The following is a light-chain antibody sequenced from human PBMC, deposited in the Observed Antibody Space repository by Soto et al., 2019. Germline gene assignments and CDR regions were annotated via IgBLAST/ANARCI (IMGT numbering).Light chain of an antibody. CDR1: SSDIGGYNY. Sequence: QSALTQPASVSGSPGQSITISCTGTSSDIGGYNYISWYQQHPGKDPKFIIYDVRNRPSGVSNRFSGSRYGNTASLTISGLQAEDEADYYCSSYTSSSTVIFGGGTKLTVL. CDR3: SSYTSSSTVI. CDR2: DVR. V-gene: IGLV2-14*03. J-gene: IGLJ2*01.